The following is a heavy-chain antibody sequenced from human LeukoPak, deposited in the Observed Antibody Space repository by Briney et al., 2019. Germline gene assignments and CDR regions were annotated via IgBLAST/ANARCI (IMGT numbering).Heavy chain of an antibody. V-gene: IGHV3-23*01. CDR1: GFTFSSYT. D-gene: IGHD3-10*01. J-gene: IGHJ6*03. CDR3: AKDSRGAYYMDV. Sequence: GGSLRLSCAASGFTFSSYTMNWVRQAPGKGLEWVSAISGSGGSTYYADSVKGRFTISRDNSKNTLYLQMNSLRAEDTAVYYCAKDSRGAYYMDVWGKGTTVTISS. CDR2: ISGSGGST.